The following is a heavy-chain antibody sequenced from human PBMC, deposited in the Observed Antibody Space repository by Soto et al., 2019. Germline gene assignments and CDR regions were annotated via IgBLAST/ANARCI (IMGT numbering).Heavy chain of an antibody. J-gene: IGHJ4*02. D-gene: IGHD5-18*01. CDR1: GYTFTGYY. CDR2: INPNSGGT. V-gene: IGHV1-2*02. CDR3: ARDASETFRNSYHKDY. Sequence: QVLLVQSGAEVKTPGASVKVSCKASGYTFTGYYMHWVRQAPGQGLEWMGWINPNSGGTNYAQKFQDRVTMTRDTYISITDMELRRLSSDDTAVYYCARDASETFRNSYHKDYWGQGTLVTVSS.